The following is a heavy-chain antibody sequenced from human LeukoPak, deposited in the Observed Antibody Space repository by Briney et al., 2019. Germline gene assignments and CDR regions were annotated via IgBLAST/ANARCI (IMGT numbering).Heavy chain of an antibody. CDR2: ISGSGSGGST. D-gene: IGHD5-24*01. Sequence: PGGSLRLSCAASGFTFSSYAMSWVRQAPGKGLEWVSSISGSGSGGSTYYADSVKGRFTISRDNSKNTLYLQMNRLRVEDTAVYYCAKSGYNRFDYWGQGTLVTVSS. J-gene: IGHJ4*02. CDR3: AKSGYNRFDY. V-gene: IGHV3-23*01. CDR1: GFTFSSYA.